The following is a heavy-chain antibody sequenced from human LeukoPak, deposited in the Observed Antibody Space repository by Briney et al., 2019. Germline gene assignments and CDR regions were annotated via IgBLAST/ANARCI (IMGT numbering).Heavy chain of an antibody. D-gene: IGHD3-22*01. CDR2: INTDGSST. CDR3: ARDRRGGYYSKTLDY. J-gene: IGHJ4*02. V-gene: IGHV3-74*01. Sequence: GGSLRLSCAASGFSFSSDWMHWVRQAPGKGLVWVSRINTDGSSTNYADSVKGRFTISRDNAKNALYLQMSSLRAEDTAVYYCARDRRGGYYSKTLDYWGQGTLVTVSS. CDR1: GFSFSSDW.